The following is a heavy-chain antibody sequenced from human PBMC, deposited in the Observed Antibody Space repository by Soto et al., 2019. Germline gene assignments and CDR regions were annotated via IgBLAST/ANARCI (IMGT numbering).Heavy chain of an antibody. D-gene: IGHD2-2*01. CDR1: GYTFTSYA. J-gene: IGHJ6*02. CDR2: INAGNGNT. Sequence: QVQLVQSGAEVKKPGASVKVSCKASGYTFTSYAMHWVRQAPGQRLEWMGWINAGNGNTKYSQKFQGRVTITRDTSASTAYVELSSLRSEDTAVDYCAGRSRTQNAYYFYGIDVWGLGTTVTVSS. CDR3: AGRSRTQNAYYFYGIDV. V-gene: IGHV1-3*01.